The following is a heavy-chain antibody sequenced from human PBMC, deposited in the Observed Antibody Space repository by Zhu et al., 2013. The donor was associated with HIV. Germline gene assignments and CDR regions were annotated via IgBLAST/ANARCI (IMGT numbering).Heavy chain of an antibody. CDR2: IIPIFGTT. CDR1: GGTFSSYA. J-gene: IGHJ4*02. CDR3: ARDAKELCTSGSCHFDN. V-gene: IGHV1-69*01. D-gene: IGHD2-15*01. Sequence: QVQLVQSGAEVKKTGSSVKVSCKASGGTFSSYAISWVRQAPGQGLEWMGGIIPIFGTTNYAQKFQGRVTITADESTSTAYMELSSLRSDDTAIYYCARDAKELCTSGSCHFDNWGQGSLVTVSS.